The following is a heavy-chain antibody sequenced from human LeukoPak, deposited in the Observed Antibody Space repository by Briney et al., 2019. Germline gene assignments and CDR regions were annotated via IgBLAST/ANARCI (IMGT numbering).Heavy chain of an antibody. D-gene: IGHD3-22*01. Sequence: PGGSLRLSCAASGFTFSSFGMHWVRQAPGKGLEWMAFILYDGTNKYYADSVKGRFTISRDNSKNTLYLQMNSLRAEDTPVYYCAKDKWRYYDSSGYYSDFDYWGQGTLVTVSS. J-gene: IGHJ4*02. V-gene: IGHV3-30*02. CDR2: ILYDGTNK. CDR1: GFTFSSFG. CDR3: AKDKWRYYDSSGYYSDFDY.